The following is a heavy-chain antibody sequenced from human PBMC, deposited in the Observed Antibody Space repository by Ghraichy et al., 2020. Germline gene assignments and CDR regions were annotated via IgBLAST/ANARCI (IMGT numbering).Heavy chain of an antibody. CDR3: ARERREWEVTFDKGPYDMDV. D-gene: IGHD1-26*01. J-gene: IGHJ6*03. CDR1: GYSFTRYT. CDR2: INTNTGKP. V-gene: IGHV7-4-1*02. Sequence: ASVKVSCKASGYSFTRYTMNWVRQAPGQGLEWMGWINTNTGKPTSAQGFTGRFVFSLDTSVSTAYLQISSLKAEDTAVYYCARERREWEVTFDKGPYDMDVWGQGTTVTVSS.